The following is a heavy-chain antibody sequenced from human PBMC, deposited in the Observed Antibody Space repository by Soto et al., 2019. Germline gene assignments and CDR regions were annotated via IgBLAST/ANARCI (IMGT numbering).Heavy chain of an antibody. J-gene: IGHJ5*02. CDR3: ARRTPGGSETYYNAWVDP. V-gene: IGHV4-34*01. CDR2: ISHSGTT. Sequence: SETLSLTCAVYGGSFSGYSWTWIRQPPGRGLEWIGEISHSGTTNYNPSLKSRVTISVDTSKNQFSLKLSSVTAADTAVYYCARRTPGGSETYYNAWVDPWGQGTLVT. CDR1: GGSFSGYS. D-gene: IGHD3-10*01.